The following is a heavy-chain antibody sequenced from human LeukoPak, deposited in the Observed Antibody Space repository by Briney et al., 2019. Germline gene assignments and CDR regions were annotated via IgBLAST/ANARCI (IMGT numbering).Heavy chain of an antibody. CDR3: ATASSHSSGWSHYGMDV. CDR1: GFTFSDYY. V-gene: IGHV4-59*08. CDR2: IYYSGST. J-gene: IGHJ6*02. D-gene: IGHD6-19*01. Sequence: GSLRLSCAASGFTFSDYYMSWIRQPPGKGLEWIGYIYYSGSTNYNPSLKSRVTISVDTSKNQFSLKLNSVTAADTAVYYCATASSHSSGWSHYGMDVWGQGTTVTVSS.